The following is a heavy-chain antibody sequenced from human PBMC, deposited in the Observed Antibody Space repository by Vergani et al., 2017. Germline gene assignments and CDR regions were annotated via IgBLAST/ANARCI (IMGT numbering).Heavy chain of an antibody. V-gene: IGHV1-8*01. J-gene: IGHJ5*02. CDR3: GRVADFYGLGSRLLDL. D-gene: IGHD3-10*01. CDR1: GYVFTSYD. Sequence: QVQLVQSGAEVKKTGASVKVSCKASGYVFTSYDINWVRQATGQGLEWLGWMNPNTGNTGYAQRFQGRVVMTRDTSISTAYLEVNSLRSEDTAVYYCGRVADFYGLGSRLLDLWGQGILVTVSS. CDR2: MNPNTGNT.